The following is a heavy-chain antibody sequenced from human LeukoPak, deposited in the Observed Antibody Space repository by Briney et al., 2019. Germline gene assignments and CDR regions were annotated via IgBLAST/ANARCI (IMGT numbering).Heavy chain of an antibody. Sequence: GGSLRLSCAVSGFTFSSYWMHWVRQSPGEGLGWVSRIASDGSATDYADSGRGRFTVSRDNAKNTLFLHMDSLRVEDTAVYYCARDASPGYFDLWGRGTLVTVSS. V-gene: IGHV3-74*01. CDR1: GFTFSSYW. J-gene: IGHJ2*01. CDR2: IASDGSAT. CDR3: ARDASPGYFDL.